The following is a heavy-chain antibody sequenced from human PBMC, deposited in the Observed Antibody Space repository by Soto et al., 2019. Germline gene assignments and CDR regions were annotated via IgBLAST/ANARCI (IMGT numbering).Heavy chain of an antibody. CDR3: ARGGASGWLKGAYDV. V-gene: IGHV1-69*01. CDR1: GGTLNKHA. D-gene: IGHD6-19*01. Sequence: QVQLVQSGAEVKKPGSSVKVSCRASGGTLNKHAITWVRRAPGPGLEWLGGIIPMFGIPNYPQKFQGRVTITADDSTNTSHMELIGLTSDDTAVYYCARGGASGWLKGAYDVWGQGTMGTVSS. CDR2: IIPMFGIP. J-gene: IGHJ3*01.